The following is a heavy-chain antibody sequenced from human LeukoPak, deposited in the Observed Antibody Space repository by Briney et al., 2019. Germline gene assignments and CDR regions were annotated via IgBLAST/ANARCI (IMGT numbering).Heavy chain of an antibody. D-gene: IGHD3-16*02. CDR2: INHGGST. Sequence: PSETLSLTCAVYGGSFSGDFWSWIRQSPGKGLEWIGEINHGGSTTYNPSLESRVTMSVDTSKNQFSLKVTSVTAADTAMYYCARDRVSWHYFDYWGQGTLLTVSS. CDR1: GGSFSGDF. CDR3: ARDRVSWHYFDY. V-gene: IGHV4-34*01. J-gene: IGHJ4*02.